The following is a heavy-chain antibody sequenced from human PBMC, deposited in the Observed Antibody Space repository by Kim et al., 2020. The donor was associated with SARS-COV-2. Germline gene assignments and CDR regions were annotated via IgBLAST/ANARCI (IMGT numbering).Heavy chain of an antibody. CDR1: GGSISSYY. D-gene: IGHD3-3*01. V-gene: IGHV4-59*08. CDR3: ARLRRITIFGVVIITWFDP. J-gene: IGHJ5*02. CDR2: IYYSGST. Sequence: SETLSLTCTVSGGSISSYYWIWIRQPPGKGLEWIGYIYYSGSTNYNPSLKSRVTISVDTSKNQFSLKLSSVTAADTAVYYCARLRRITIFGVVIITWFDPWGQGTLVTVSS.